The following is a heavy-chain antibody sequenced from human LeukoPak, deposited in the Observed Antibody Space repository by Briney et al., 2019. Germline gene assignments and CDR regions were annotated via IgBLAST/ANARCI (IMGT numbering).Heavy chain of an antibody. D-gene: IGHD5-24*01. J-gene: IGHJ4*02. V-gene: IGHV3-21*01. CDR2: ISSSSSYI. Sequence: GGSLRLSCAASGFTFSSYSMNWVRQAPGKGLEWVSSISSSSSYIYYADSVKGRLTISRDNAKNSLYLQMNSLRAEDTAVYYCARVRRDGYNYFDYWGQGTLVTVSS. CDR1: GFTFSSYS. CDR3: ARVRRDGYNYFDY.